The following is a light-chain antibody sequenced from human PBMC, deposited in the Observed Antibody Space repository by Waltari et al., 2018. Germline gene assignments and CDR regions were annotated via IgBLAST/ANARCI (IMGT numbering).Light chain of an antibody. V-gene: IGLV4-69*01. J-gene: IGLJ3*02. Sequence: QLVLTQSPSASASLGASVKLTCTLSSGHSSNVIAWLQQQPEKGPRYFMKVTSDGSHSKVDAIPDRFSGSSSGTERYLTISSLQSEDEADYYCQTGGHGTWVFGGGTKLTV. CDR1: SGHSSNV. CDR2: VTSDGSH. CDR3: QTGGHGTWV.